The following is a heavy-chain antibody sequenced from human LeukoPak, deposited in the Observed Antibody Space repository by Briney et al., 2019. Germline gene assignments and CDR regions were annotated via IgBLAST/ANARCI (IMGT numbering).Heavy chain of an antibody. CDR2: ISGSGGST. CDR3: AKEMVVVTAIRPRHGMDV. V-gene: IGHV3-23*01. Sequence: PGGSLRLSCAASGFTFSSNAMSWVRQAPGEGMEWGSSISGSGGSTYYADSVKGRFTISRNNSKNTLYLQMNSLGAEDTAVYYCAKEMVVVTAIRPRHGMDVWGQGTTVTVSS. J-gene: IGHJ6*02. D-gene: IGHD2-21*02. CDR1: GFTFSSNA.